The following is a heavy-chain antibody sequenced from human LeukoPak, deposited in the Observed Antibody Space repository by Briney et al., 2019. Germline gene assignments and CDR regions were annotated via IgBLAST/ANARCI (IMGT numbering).Heavy chain of an antibody. V-gene: IGHV3-23*01. J-gene: IGHJ4*02. Sequence: PGGSLRLSCAASGFTFSSNGMNWVRQAPGKGLEWVSTISGIDTFYADSVKGRFTISRDNSKNTLYLQMISLRAEDTAVYYCTKDAPDSGGWFFFDSWGQGTLVTVSS. CDR1: GFTFSSNG. CDR3: TKDAPDSGGWFFFDS. D-gene: IGHD6-19*01. CDR2: ISGIDT.